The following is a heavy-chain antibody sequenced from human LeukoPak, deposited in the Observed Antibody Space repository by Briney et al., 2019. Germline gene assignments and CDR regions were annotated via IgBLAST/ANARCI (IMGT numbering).Heavy chain of an antibody. CDR2: IHYSGST. V-gene: IGHV4-59*08. Sequence: PSETLSLTCTVSGGSISSYHWSWIRQPPGKGLEWIGYIHYSGSTNYNPSLKSRITMSVDTSKNEFSLKLTSVTAADTAVFYCVRKGSSRFDYWGQGTLVTVSS. J-gene: IGHJ4*02. CDR3: VRKGSSRFDY. CDR1: GGSISSYH. D-gene: IGHD3-10*01.